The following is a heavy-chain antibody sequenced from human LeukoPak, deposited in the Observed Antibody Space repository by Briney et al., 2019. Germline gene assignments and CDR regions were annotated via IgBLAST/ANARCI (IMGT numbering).Heavy chain of an antibody. D-gene: IGHD2-21*02. J-gene: IGHJ4*02. CDR2: ISSSSYI. V-gene: IGHV3-21*01. Sequence: GGSLRLSCAASGFTFSSYSMNWVRQAPGKGLEWVSSISSSSYIYYADSVKGRFTISRDNAKNSLYLQMNSLRAEDTAVYYCARAFFNVVVTARTPFDYWGQGTLVTVSS. CDR1: GFTFSSYS. CDR3: ARAFFNVVVTARTPFDY.